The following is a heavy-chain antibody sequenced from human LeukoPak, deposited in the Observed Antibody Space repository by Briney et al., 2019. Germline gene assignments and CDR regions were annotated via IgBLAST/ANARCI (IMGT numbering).Heavy chain of an antibody. CDR3: ARLNVLLWFGENMGYMDV. CDR2: INHSGST. Sequence: SETLSLTCAVYGGSLSGYSWSWIRQPPGKGLEWIGEINHSGSTNYNPSLKSRVTISVDTSKNQFSLRLSSVTAADTAVYYCARLNVLLWFGENMGYMDVWGKGTTVTVSS. CDR1: GGSLSGYS. J-gene: IGHJ6*03. V-gene: IGHV4-34*01. D-gene: IGHD3-10*01.